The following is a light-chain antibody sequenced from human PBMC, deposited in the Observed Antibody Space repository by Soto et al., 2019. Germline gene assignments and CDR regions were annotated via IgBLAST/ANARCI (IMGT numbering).Light chain of an antibody. Sequence: QSALTQPASVSGSPGQSITISCTGTSSDVGGYNYVSWYPPHPGKAPKLMIYEVSNRPSGVSNRFAGSKSGNTASLTISGLQAEDEADYYCSSYTSSSTLVFGTGTKLTVL. CDR3: SSYTSSSTLV. CDR2: EVS. J-gene: IGLJ1*01. V-gene: IGLV2-14*01. CDR1: SSDVGGYNY.